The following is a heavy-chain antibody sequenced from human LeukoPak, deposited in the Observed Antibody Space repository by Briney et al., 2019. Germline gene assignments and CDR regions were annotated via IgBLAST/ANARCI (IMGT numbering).Heavy chain of an antibody. CDR3: ARLDPYYYFDY. CDR2: IYNAGST. V-gene: IGHV3-66*04. Sequence: GGSLRLPCAASGFTVSSNYMSWVRQAPGKGLEWVSVIYNAGSTYYADSVKDRFTISRDTSKNTLYLQVNSLRAEDTAVYYCARLDPYYYFDYWGQGTLVTVSS. J-gene: IGHJ4*02. CDR1: GFTVSSNY. D-gene: IGHD3-10*01.